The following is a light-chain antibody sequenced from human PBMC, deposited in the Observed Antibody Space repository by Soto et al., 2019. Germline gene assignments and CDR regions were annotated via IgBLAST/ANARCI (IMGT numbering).Light chain of an antibody. J-gene: IGKJ1*01. CDR3: QQYNTYSWT. V-gene: IGKV1-5*01. CDR1: QNIRSW. CDR2: DVS. Sequence: DIQMTQSPSTLSASVGDRVTITCRASQNIRSWLAWYQQRPGKAPNLLIYDVSSLQIGVPSRFSGSGSGTEFTLTISSLQPDDFATYYCQQYNTYSWTFGQGTKLEIK.